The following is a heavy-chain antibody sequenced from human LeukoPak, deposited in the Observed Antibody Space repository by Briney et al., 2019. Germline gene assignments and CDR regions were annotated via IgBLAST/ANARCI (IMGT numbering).Heavy chain of an antibody. Sequence: ASVKVSCKASGYTFTSYYMHWVRQAPGQGLEWMGIINPSGGSTSYAQKFQGRVTMTTDTSTSTAYMELGSLRSDDTAVYYCARVGYDILTGYYYWGQGTLVTVSS. D-gene: IGHD3-9*01. CDR2: INPSGGST. CDR3: ARVGYDILTGYYY. J-gene: IGHJ4*02. CDR1: GYTFTSYY. V-gene: IGHV1-46*01.